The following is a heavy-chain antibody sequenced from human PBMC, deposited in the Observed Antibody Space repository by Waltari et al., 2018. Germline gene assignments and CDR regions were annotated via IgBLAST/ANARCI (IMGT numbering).Heavy chain of an antibody. CDR3: ARGKGLQGYYFDY. CDR2: IIPILGIA. J-gene: IGHJ4*02. CDR1: GGTFSSHA. V-gene: IGHV1-69*04. Sequence: QVQLVQPGAEVKTPGSSVKVSCKASGGTFSSHAISWVRKDPGPRLEWMGGIIPILGIANYAQKFQGRVTITADESTSTAYMELSSLRSEDTAVYYCARGKGLQGYYFDYWGQGTLVTVSS. D-gene: IGHD2-15*01.